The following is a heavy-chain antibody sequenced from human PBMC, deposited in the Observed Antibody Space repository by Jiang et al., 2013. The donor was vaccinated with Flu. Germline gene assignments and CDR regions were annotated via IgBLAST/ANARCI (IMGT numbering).Heavy chain of an antibody. Sequence: LLKPSETLSLTCAVSDYSISSGFYWGWIRQPPGKGLEWIGSIYHSGSTYYNPSLKSRVTISVDTSKNHFSLKLNSVTAADTAVYYCARQGSGIQEWLLYYYAMDVWGQGTTVTVSS. D-gene: IGHD5-18*01. CDR2: IYHSGST. CDR3: ARQGSGIQEWLLYYYAMDV. J-gene: IGHJ6*02. CDR1: DYSISSGFY. V-gene: IGHV4-38-2*01.